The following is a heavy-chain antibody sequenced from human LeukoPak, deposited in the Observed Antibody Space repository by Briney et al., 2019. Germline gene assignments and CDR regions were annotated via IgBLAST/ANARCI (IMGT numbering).Heavy chain of an antibody. CDR1: GGSISSSNW. D-gene: IGHD2-21*02. CDR3: VGAYCGGDCYRDDAFDI. V-gene: IGHV4-4*02. J-gene: IGHJ3*02. Sequence: SETLSLTCAVSGGSISSSNWWSWVRQPPGKGLEWIGEIYHSGSTNYNPSLKSRVTISVDKSKNQFSLKLSSVTAADTAVYYCVGAYCGGDCYRDDAFDIWGQGTMVTVSS. CDR2: IYHSGST.